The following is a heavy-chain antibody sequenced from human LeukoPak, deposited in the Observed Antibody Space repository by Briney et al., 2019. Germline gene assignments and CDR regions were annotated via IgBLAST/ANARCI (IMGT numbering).Heavy chain of an antibody. J-gene: IGHJ4*02. CDR3: ARTLSHCLDY. D-gene: IGHD3-16*01. CDR1: GFNFSNYW. CDR2: MKHDGSEK. V-gene: IGHV3-7*01. Sequence: PGGSLRLSCVVSGFNFSNYWMNWVRQAPGKGLEWVANMKHDGSEKYYVDSVKGRFSISRDNAKKSLYLQMNSLRVEDTAVYYCARTLSHCLDYWGQGTLVTVSS.